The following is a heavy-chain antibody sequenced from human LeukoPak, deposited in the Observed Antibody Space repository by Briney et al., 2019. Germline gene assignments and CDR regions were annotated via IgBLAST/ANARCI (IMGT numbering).Heavy chain of an antibody. V-gene: IGHV5-51*01. J-gene: IGHJ4*02. D-gene: IGHD2-8*01. CDR1: GYSFTSCW. CDR3: ARLGYCSNGVCSNLDY. CDR2: IYPGDSDT. Sequence: GESLKISCQASGYSFTSCWIGWVRQMPGKGLEWMGLIYPGDSDTRYSPSFQGQVTISADKSITTAHLQWNSLKASDTAMYYCARLGYCSNGVCSNLDYWGQGTLVTVSS.